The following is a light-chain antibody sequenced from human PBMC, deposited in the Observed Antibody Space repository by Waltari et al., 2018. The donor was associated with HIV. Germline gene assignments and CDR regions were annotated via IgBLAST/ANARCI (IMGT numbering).Light chain of an antibody. Sequence: QSALTQPAPVSWSPGQSITISCTGTSSAVGSSNLVSWYQQHHGKVHQLLLYEVIKRPSGVSYRFSGSKSGDTASLTISGLQAEDEADYYCCSYAGSSTLIFGGGTKLTVL. J-gene: IGLJ2*01. V-gene: IGLV2-23*02. CDR3: CSYAGSSTLI. CDR2: EVI. CDR1: SSAVGSSNL.